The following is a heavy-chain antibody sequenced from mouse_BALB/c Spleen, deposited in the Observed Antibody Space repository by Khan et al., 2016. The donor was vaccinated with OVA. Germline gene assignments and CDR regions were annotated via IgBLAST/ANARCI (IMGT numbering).Heavy chain of an antibody. V-gene: IGHV1S41*01. CDR3: ARSNYYGNSLYAMDY. CDR1: GYTFTSYW. D-gene: IGHD1-1*01. J-gene: IGHJ4*01. CDR2: IAPGSGST. Sequence: DLVKPGASVKLSCKASGYTFTSYWINWIKQRPGQGLEWIGRIAPGSGSTSYNEIFKGTATLTVDTSSSTASIQLSSLSSEDSAVYFGARSNYYGNSLYAMDYWGQGTSVTVSS.